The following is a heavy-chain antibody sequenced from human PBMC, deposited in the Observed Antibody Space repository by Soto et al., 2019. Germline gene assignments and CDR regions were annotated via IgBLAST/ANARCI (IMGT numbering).Heavy chain of an antibody. J-gene: IGHJ4*02. CDR3: AKDRQPDGLWPFEH. Sequence: VQLLESGGGLVQPGGSLRLSCAASGFTFSTYAMSWVRQAPGKGLEWVSGIFGDGGGISYGDSVKGRFTISRDNSNNMLYLQMHSLRVEDTAVYYCAKDRQPDGLWPFEHWGQGTLVTVSS. D-gene: IGHD2-8*01. CDR2: IFGDGGGI. V-gene: IGHV3-23*01. CDR1: GFTFSTYA.